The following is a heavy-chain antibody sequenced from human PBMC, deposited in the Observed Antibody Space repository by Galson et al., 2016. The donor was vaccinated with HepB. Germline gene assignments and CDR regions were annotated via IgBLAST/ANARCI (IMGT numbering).Heavy chain of an antibody. V-gene: IGHV2-5*02. J-gene: IGHJ4*02. CDR1: GFSLTTYGVG. Sequence: PALVKPTQTLTLTCTLSGFSLTTYGVGVGWIRQPPGKALEWLALIFWDDDKRYSPTLKSRLTISKDTSKNQVVLMMTNMDPVDTATYYCTRRRPGPGHHFDYWGQGNLVTVSS. CDR3: TRRRPGPGHHFDY. CDR2: IFWDDDK.